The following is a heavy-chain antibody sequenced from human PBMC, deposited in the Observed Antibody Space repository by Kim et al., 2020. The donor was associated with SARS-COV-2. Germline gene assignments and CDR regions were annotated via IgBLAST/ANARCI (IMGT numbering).Heavy chain of an antibody. CDR2: IYYSGRT. V-gene: IGHV4-4*02. CDR3: ARTPDYYYGMDV. CDR1: GASISNSNW. J-gene: IGHJ6*02. Sequence: SETLSLTCAVSGASISNSNWWSWVRRPPGKGLEWIGEIYYSGRTNYNPSLKSRLTISLDKSKNQFSLKLSSVTAADTAVYYCARTPDYYYGMDVWGQGTT. D-gene: IGHD2-15*01.